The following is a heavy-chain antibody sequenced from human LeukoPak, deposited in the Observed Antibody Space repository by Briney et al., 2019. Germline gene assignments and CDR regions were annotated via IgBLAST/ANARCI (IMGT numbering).Heavy chain of an antibody. CDR1: GFTFSSYW. V-gene: IGHV3-7*01. CDR3: ARGALVAEWYYYYYMDV. J-gene: IGHJ6*03. Sequence: PGGSLRLSCAASGFTFSSYWMSWVRQAPGKGLEWVANIKQDGSEKYYVDSVKGRFTISRDNAKNSLYLQMNSLRAEDTAVYYCARGALVAEWYYYYYMDVWGQGTLVTVSS. CDR2: IKQDGSEK. D-gene: IGHD5-12*01.